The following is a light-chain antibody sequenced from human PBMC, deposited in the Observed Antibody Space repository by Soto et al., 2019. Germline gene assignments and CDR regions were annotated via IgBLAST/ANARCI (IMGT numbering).Light chain of an antibody. CDR1: NSNIGRYS. V-gene: IGLV1-44*01. Sequence: QSVLTQPPSLSGTPGQRVTISCSGSNSNIGRYSVNWYQHFPGTAPKILIYCDDERPSGVPDRFSGSKSGTSASLAISGLQSEDEAEYYCAAWDDNLNGPLFGGGTKVTVL. CDR2: CDD. CDR3: AAWDDNLNGPL. J-gene: IGLJ3*02.